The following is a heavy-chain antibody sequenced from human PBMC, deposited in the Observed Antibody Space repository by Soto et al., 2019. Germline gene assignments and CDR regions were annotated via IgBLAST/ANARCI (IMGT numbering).Heavy chain of an antibody. D-gene: IGHD6-6*01. CDR1: GFSFSTYG. Sequence: QVQMVESGGGVVQPGRSLRLSCAASGFSFSTYGMHWVRQAPGKGLEWMAVISNDGSNKYYADSVKGRFTISRDNSKDTLFLQMNSLRGEDTAIYYCAKVIRADSTSSNFYYYSGMDVWGQGTTVTVS. CDR3: AKVIRADSTSSNFYYYSGMDV. J-gene: IGHJ6*02. CDR2: ISNDGSNK. V-gene: IGHV3-30*18.